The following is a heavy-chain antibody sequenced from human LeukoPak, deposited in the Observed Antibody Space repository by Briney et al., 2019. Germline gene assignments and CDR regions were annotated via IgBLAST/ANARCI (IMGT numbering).Heavy chain of an antibody. J-gene: IGHJ6*03. V-gene: IGHV1-24*01. Sequence: GASVKVSCKVSGYTLSELSIHWVRQAPGKGLEWMGGFDPEDGETIYAQKFQGRVTMTEDTSTDTAYMELRSLRSDDTAVYYCARGRAVYYMDVWGKGTTVTVSS. CDR2: FDPEDGET. CDR3: ARGRAVYYMDV. CDR1: GYTLSELS. D-gene: IGHD6-19*01.